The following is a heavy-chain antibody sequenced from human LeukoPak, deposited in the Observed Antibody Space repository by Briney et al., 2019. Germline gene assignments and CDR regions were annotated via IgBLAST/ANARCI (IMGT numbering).Heavy chain of an antibody. CDR3: ARDLPTLIPGFDP. CDR1: GFTFSSYS. Sequence: GSLRLSCAASGFTFSSYSMNWVRQAPGKGLEWIGYIDYSGNTNYNPSLKSRVTMSIDTSKNQFSLELRSVTAADTAVYYCARDLPTLIPGFDPWGQGSLVTVSS. V-gene: IGHV4-59*01. CDR2: IDYSGNT. J-gene: IGHJ5*02.